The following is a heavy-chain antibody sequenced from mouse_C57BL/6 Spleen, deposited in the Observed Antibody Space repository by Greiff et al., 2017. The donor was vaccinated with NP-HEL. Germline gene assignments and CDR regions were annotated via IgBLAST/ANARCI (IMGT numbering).Heavy chain of an antibody. CDR3: ERQPSVGTTVEADD. V-gene: IGHV5-6*01. Sequence: EVHLVESGGDLVKPGGSLKLSCAASGFTFSSYGMSWVRQTPDKRLEWVATISSGGSYTYYPDSVKGRSTISRDNAKNTLYLQLSSLTSEATAMYDCERQPSVGTTVEADDWGQGTTLTVSS. J-gene: IGHJ2*01. D-gene: IGHD1-1*01. CDR2: ISSGGSYT. CDR1: GFTFSSYG.